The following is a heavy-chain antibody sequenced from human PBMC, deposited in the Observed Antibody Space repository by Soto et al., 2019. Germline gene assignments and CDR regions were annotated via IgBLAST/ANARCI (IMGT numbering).Heavy chain of an antibody. V-gene: IGHV1-24*01. D-gene: IGHD7-27*01. J-gene: IGHJ3*02. Sequence: ASVKVSCKVSGYTLTELSMHWVRQAPGKGLEWMGGFDPEDGETIYAQKFQGRVTMTEDTSTDTAYMELSSLRAEDAAVYCCATGSGDLDAFDIWGQGTMVTVSS. CDR3: ATGSGDLDAFDI. CDR2: FDPEDGET. CDR1: GYTLTELS.